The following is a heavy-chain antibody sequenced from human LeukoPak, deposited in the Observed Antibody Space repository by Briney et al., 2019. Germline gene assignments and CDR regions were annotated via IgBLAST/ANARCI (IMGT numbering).Heavy chain of an antibody. CDR3: SAGYCSGGSCYNYYYGMDV. Sequence: SVKVSCKASGGTFSSYAISWVRQAPGQGLEWMGGIIPIFGTANYAQKFQGRVTITADESTSTAYMELSSLRSEDTAVYYCSAGYCSGGSCYNYYYGMDVWGQGTTVTVSS. V-gene: IGHV1-69*13. J-gene: IGHJ6*02. CDR1: GGTFSSYA. D-gene: IGHD2-15*01. CDR2: IIPIFGTA.